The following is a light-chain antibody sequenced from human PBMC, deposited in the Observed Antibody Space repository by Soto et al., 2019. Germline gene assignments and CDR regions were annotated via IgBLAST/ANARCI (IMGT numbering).Light chain of an antibody. CDR2: GVS. V-gene: IGKV3-20*01. CDR1: QSVSSGY. CDR3: QQYGSSPV. Sequence: ILLTQSPGTLSLSPGETATLSCRASQSVSSGYLAWYQQKPGQAPRVLIFGVSSRAIGVPNRFRGSGSGADFTLTISRLEPEDFAVYYCQQYGSSPVFGPGTKVDIK. J-gene: IGKJ3*01.